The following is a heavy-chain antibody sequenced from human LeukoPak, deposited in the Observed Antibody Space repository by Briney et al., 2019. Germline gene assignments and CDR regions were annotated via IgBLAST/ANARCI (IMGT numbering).Heavy chain of an antibody. CDR2: ISYRGDT. J-gene: IGHJ4*02. V-gene: IGHV4-38-2*02. CDR1: GYSISSGHY. D-gene: IGHD2-2*01. CDR3: ARSLRDTSSTAGYDS. Sequence: PSETLSLTCNVSGYSISSGHYWAWIHQPPGKGLEWIGSISYRGDTYYNPSLKSRVTMSVDSSKSQLSLKVRSVTAADTAVYFCARSLRDTSSTAGYDSWGQGTLVTVSS.